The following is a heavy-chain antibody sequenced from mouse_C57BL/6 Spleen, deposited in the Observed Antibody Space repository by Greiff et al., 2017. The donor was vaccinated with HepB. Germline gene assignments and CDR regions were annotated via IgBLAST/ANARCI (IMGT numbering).Heavy chain of an antibody. D-gene: IGHD1-1*02. V-gene: IGHV1-15*01. J-gene: IGHJ2*01. CDR1: GYTFTDYE. CDR3: TGGSLYFDD. Sequence: VQLVESGAELVRPGASVTLSCKASGYTFTDYEMYWVKQTPVHGLEWIGAIDPETGGTAYNQKFKGKAILTADNSSSTAYMELRSLTSEDSAVYYCTGGSLYFDDWGQGTTLTVSS. CDR2: IDPETGGT.